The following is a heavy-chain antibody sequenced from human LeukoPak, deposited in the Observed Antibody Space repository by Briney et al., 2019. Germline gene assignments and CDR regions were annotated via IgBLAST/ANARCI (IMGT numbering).Heavy chain of an antibody. D-gene: IGHD1-26*01. CDR3: TRLRAANTESYLYYYHGMDV. CDR2: IRSKADNYAT. J-gene: IGHJ6*02. CDR1: GFTFSGSA. Sequence: GGSLRLSCAASGFTFSGSAIHWVRQASGEGLEWVGRIRSKADNYATTYAASVKGRFTISRDDSKNTAYLQINSLKTEDTAVYYCTRLRAANTESYLYYYHGMDVWGQGTTVTVSS. V-gene: IGHV3-73*01.